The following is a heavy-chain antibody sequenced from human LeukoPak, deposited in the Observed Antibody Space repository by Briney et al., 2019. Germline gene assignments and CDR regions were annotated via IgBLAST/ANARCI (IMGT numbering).Heavy chain of an antibody. CDR3: ARGSIAAAGTGWFDP. D-gene: IGHD6-13*01. CDR1: GFSFSGHW. Sequence: GGSLRLSCAASGFSFSGHWMNWVRQPPGKGLEWVSYISSSSSYTNYADSVKGRFTISRDNAKNSLYLQMNSLRAEDTAVYYCARGSIAAAGTGWFDPWGQGTLVTVSS. CDR2: ISSSSSYT. J-gene: IGHJ5*02. V-gene: IGHV3-11*05.